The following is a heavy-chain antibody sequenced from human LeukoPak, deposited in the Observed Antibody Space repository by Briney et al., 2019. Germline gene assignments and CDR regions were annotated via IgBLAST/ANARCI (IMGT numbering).Heavy chain of an antibody. D-gene: IGHD6-13*01. Sequence: GGSLRLSCAASGFTFSSYSMNWVRQAPGKGLEWVSSISSSSSYIYYADSVKGRFTISRDNAKNSLYLQMNSLRAEDTAVYYCARDGTAAGTGYYYGMDVWGQGPTVTVSS. CDR2: ISSSSSYI. V-gene: IGHV3-21*01. J-gene: IGHJ6*02. CDR3: ARDGTAAGTGYYYGMDV. CDR1: GFTFSSYS.